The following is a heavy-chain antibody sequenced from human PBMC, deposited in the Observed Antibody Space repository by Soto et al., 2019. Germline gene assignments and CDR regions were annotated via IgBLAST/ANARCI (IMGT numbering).Heavy chain of an antibody. J-gene: IGHJ3*02. CDR2: INPSGGST. CDR3: ARDDERDIVVVPAAMGAFDI. CDR1: GYTFTSYY. D-gene: IGHD2-2*01. V-gene: IGHV1-46*01. Sequence: ASVKVSCKASGYTFTSYYMHWVRQAPGQGLEWMGIINPSGGSTSYAQKFQGRVTMTRDTSTSTVYMELSSLRSEDTAVYYCARDDERDIVVVPAAMGAFDIWGQGTMVTVS.